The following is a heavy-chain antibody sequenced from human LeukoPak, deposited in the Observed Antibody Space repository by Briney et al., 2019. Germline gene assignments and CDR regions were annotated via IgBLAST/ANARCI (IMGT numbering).Heavy chain of an antibody. CDR1: GFTFDDYA. CDR2: ISWDGGST. J-gene: IGHJ6*03. Sequence: GGSLRLSCAASGFTFDDYAMHWVRQAPGKGLEWVSLISWDGGSTHYADSVKGRFTISRDNSKNSLYLQMNSLRAEDTALYYCAKGQTNSRRGYYYYMDVWGKGTTVTVSS. V-gene: IGHV3-43D*03. CDR3: AKGQTNSRRGYYYYMDV. D-gene: IGHD1/OR15-1a*01.